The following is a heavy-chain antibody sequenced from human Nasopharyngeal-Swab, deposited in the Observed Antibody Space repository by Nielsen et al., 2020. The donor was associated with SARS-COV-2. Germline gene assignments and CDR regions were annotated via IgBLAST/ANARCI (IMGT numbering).Heavy chain of an antibody. CDR2: IYYSGST. CDR1: GGSISSSSYY. V-gene: IGHV4-39*01. D-gene: IGHD3-3*01. CDR3: ARNVRSITIFGVVTDYGMDV. Sequence: SETLSLTCTVFGGSISSSSYYWGWIRQPPGKGLEWIGSIYYSGSTYYNPSLKSRVTISVDTSKNQFSLKLSSVTAADTAVYYCARNVRSITIFGVVTDYGMDVWGQGTTVTVSS. J-gene: IGHJ6*02.